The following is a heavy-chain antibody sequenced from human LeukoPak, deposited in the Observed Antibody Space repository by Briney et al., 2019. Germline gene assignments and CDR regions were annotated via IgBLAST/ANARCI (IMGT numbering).Heavy chain of an antibody. J-gene: IGHJ4*02. D-gene: IGHD6-19*01. Sequence: ASVKVSCKASGYTFTSYGISWVRQAPGQGLEWMGWISAYNGNTNYAQKLQGRVTMTTDTSTSTAYMELRSLRSDDTAVYYCARDEDSIAVAGLPLDYWGQGTLVTVSS. V-gene: IGHV1-18*01. CDR1: GYTFTSYG. CDR2: ISAYNGNT. CDR3: ARDEDSIAVAGLPLDY.